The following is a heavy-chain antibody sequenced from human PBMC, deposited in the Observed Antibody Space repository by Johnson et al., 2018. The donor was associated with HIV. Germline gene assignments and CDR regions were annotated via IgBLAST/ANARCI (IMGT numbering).Heavy chain of an antibody. Sequence: VQLVESGGGLVQPGGSLRLSCAASGFTFSSYAMSWVRQVPGKGLEWVSAISGSGGSTYYADSVKGRFTISRDNAKNTLYLQMNSLRAEDTAVYYCAKDRLDGTFTTDAFDIWGQGTMVTVSS. J-gene: IGHJ3*02. CDR2: ISGSGGST. D-gene: IGHD1-1*01. CDR1: GFTFSSYA. V-gene: IGHV3-23*04. CDR3: AKDRLDGTFTTDAFDI.